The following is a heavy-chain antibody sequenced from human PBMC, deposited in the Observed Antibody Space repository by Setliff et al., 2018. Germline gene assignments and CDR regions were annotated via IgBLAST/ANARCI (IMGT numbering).Heavy chain of an antibody. CDR2: IHYSGTT. J-gene: IGHJ5*02. Sequence: LSLTCSVSGASISSYYWSWIRQPPGKGLEWIGYIHYSGTTYYNPSLKSPVTISVDTSKSQFSLSLYSVTVADTAVYYCARGQPRWFDPWGPGTLVTVSS. V-gene: IGHV4-59*06. CDR1: GASISSYY. CDR3: ARGQPRWFDP.